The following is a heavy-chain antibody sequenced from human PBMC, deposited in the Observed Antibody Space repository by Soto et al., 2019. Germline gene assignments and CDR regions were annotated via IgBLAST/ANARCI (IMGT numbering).Heavy chain of an antibody. V-gene: IGHV1-3*01. CDR2: INAGNGNT. CDR1: GYTFTSYA. D-gene: IGHD6-13*01. CDR3: ATAAAAGYYYYYYGMDV. Sequence: ASVKVSCKASGYTFTSYATHWVRQAPGQRLEWMGWINAGNGNTKYSQKFQGRVTITRDTSASTAYMELSSLRSEDTAVYYCATAAAAGYYYYYYGMDVWGQGTTVTVSS. J-gene: IGHJ6*02.